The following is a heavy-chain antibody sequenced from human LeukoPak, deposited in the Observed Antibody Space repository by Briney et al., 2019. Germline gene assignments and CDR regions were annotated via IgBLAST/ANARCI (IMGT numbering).Heavy chain of an antibody. CDR1: GDSISSDYY. CDR2: VFHSENT. J-gene: IGHJ5*02. CDR3: ARGNEDYYDSSGYLS. D-gene: IGHD3-22*01. Sequence: SETLSLTCAVSGDSISSDYYWAWIRQPPGKGLEWIGSVFHSENTYYNPSLKSRVTISVDTPKNQFSLKLPSVTAADTAVYYCARGNEDYYDSSGYLSWGQGTLVTVSS. V-gene: IGHV4-38-2*01.